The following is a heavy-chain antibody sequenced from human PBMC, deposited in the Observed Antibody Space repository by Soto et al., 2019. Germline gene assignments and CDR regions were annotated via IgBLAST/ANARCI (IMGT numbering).Heavy chain of an antibody. V-gene: IGHV1-8*02. Sequence: ASVKVSCKASGYTFTSYAMHWVRQAPGQRLEWMGWMNPNSGNTGYAQKFQGRVTMTRNTSISTAYMELSSLRSEDTAVYYCARERSGSYYGWGQGTLVTVSS. CDR3: ARERSGSYYG. J-gene: IGHJ4*02. CDR2: MNPNSGNT. CDR1: GYTFTSYA. D-gene: IGHD1-26*01.